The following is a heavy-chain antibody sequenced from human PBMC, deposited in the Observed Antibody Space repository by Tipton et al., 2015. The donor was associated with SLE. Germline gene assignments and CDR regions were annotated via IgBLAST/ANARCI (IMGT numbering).Heavy chain of an antibody. CDR2: IYPGDSDT. CDR1: YW. V-gene: IGHV5-51*01. CDR3: ASSPTTRAYFDH. D-gene: IGHD1-1*01. Sequence: YWIGWVRQMPGKGLEWMGIIYPGDSDTRYSPSFQGQVTISADKSISTAYLQWSSLKASDTAMYYCASSPTTRAYFDHWGQGTLVTVSS. J-gene: IGHJ4*02.